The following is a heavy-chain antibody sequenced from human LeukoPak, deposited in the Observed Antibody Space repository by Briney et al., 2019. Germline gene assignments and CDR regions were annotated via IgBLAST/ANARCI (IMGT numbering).Heavy chain of an antibody. CDR1: AGSISSYY. CDR2: TYYSGST. J-gene: IGHJ5*02. D-gene: IGHD3-3*01. CDR3: ARHGYEFLAWPLNWFDP. Sequence: PSETLSLTCTVSAGSISSYYWSWIRQPPGKGLEWSGYTYYSGSTNYNPSLKRRATISVHTSKNHFSLKLSSVTAADTAVYYCARHGYEFLAWPLNWFDPWGQGTLVTVSS. V-gene: IGHV4-59*01.